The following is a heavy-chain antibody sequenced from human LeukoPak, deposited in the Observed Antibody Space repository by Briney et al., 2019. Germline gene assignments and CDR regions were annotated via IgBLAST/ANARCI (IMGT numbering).Heavy chain of an antibody. CDR2: IYYSGST. D-gene: IGHD1-26*01. V-gene: IGHV4-59*11. Sequence: PSETLSLTCTVSGGSISSHYWSRIRQPPGKGLEWIGYIYYSGSTNYNPSLKSRVTISVDTSKNQYSLKLSSVTAADTAVYYCARDSGSYSYYYYMDVWGKGTTVTVSS. CDR1: GGSISSHY. CDR3: ARDSGSYSYYYYMDV. J-gene: IGHJ6*03.